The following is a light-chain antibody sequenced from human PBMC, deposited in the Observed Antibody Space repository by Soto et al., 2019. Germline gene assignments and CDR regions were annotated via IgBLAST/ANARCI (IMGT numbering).Light chain of an antibody. J-gene: IGKJ1*01. Sequence: EIVMTQSPDTLSVSPGERATLSCRASQSVTSNYLAWYQQKPGQAPRLLIYGASTRATGIPARFSGSGSGTEFTLTISSLQSEDFAVYYCQQYNNWLWTFGQGTKVEIK. CDR1: QSVTSN. V-gene: IGKV3-15*01. CDR3: QQYNNWLWT. CDR2: GAS.